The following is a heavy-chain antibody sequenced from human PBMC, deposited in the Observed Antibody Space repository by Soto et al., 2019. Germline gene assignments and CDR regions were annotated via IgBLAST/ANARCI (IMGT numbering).Heavy chain of an antibody. J-gene: IGHJ1*01. CDR3: ARVLAPSYCGGDCPEYFQH. V-gene: IGHV1-46*01. D-gene: IGHD2-21*01. CDR2: INPSGGST. CDR1: GYTFTSYY. Sequence: ASVKVSCKASGYTFTSYYMHWVRQAPGQGLEWMGIINPSGGSTSYAQKFQGRVTMTRDTSTSTVYMELSSLRSEDTAVYYCARVLAPSYCGGDCPEYFQHWGQGXLVTVSS.